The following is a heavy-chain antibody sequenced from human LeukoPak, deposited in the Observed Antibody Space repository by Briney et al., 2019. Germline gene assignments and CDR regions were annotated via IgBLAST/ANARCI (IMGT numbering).Heavy chain of an antibody. CDR3: ARGDADSSGWNYNSYYYMDV. D-gene: IGHD6-19*01. CDR1: GYTFTSYY. Sequence: ASVKVSCKASGYTFTSYYMHWVRQAPGQGLEWMGIINPSGGSTSYAQKFQGRVTMTRDMSTSTVYMELSSLRSEDTAVYYCARGDADSSGWNYNSYYYMDVWGKGTTVTVSS. J-gene: IGHJ6*03. V-gene: IGHV1-46*01. CDR2: INPSGGST.